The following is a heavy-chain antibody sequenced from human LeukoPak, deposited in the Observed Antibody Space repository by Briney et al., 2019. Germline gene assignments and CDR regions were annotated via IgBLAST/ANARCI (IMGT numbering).Heavy chain of an antibody. V-gene: IGHV1-18*01. CDR1: GYTFTSYD. Sequence: ASVKVSCKASGYTFTSYDISWVRQAPGQGLEWMGWIGAYNGNTNYAQKLQGRVTMTTDTSTSTAYMELRSLRSDDTAVYYCARLPAAMAYFDYWGQGTLVTVSS. D-gene: IGHD2-2*01. CDR3: ARLPAAMAYFDY. CDR2: IGAYNGNT. J-gene: IGHJ4*02.